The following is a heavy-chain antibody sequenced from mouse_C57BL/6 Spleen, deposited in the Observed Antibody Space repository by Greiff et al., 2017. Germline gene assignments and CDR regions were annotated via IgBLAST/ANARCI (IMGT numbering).Heavy chain of an antibody. D-gene: IGHD2-4*01. CDR3: TRKPNDYDYDWFAY. V-gene: IGHV1-5*01. CDR1: GYTFTSYW. CDR2: IYPGNSDT. Sequence: EVQLQQSGTVLARPGASVKMSCKTSGYTFTSYWMHWVKQRPGQGLEWIGAIYPGNSDTSYNQKFKGKAKLTAVTSASTAYMELSSLTNEDSAVYYCTRKPNDYDYDWFAYWGQGTLVTVSA. J-gene: IGHJ3*01.